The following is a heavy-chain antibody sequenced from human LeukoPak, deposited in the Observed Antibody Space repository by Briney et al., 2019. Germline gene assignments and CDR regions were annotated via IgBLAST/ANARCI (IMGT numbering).Heavy chain of an antibody. Sequence: GGSLRLSCAASGFTFSDYWMHWVRQAPGKGLVGVSRINSDGRITNYADSVKGRFTISRDNAKNTLYLQMNSLRAEDTAVYYCARVSGGSSSLVDPWGQGTLVTVSS. D-gene: IGHD2-15*01. CDR3: ARVSGGSSSLVDP. J-gene: IGHJ5*02. CDR2: INSDGRIT. CDR1: GFTFSDYW. V-gene: IGHV3-74*01.